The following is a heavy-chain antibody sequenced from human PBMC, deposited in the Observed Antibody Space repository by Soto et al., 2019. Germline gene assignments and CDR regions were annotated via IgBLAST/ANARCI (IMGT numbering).Heavy chain of an antibody. CDR1: GFTVSSNY. Sequence: EVQLVESGGGLIQPGGSLRLSCAASGFTVSSNYMSWVRQAPGKGLEWVSVISGGGGTTYYADSVKGRFTISRDNSKNTVYLQMNSLKAEDTALYYCAKGRGGFDSWGQGILVTVSS. V-gene: IGHV3-23*04. CDR3: AKGRGGFDS. J-gene: IGHJ5*01. D-gene: IGHD3-10*01. CDR2: ISGGGGTT.